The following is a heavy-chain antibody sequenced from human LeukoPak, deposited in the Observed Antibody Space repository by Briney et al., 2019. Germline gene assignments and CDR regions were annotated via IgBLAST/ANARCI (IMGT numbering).Heavy chain of an antibody. V-gene: IGHV3-74*01. D-gene: IGHD3-16*01. CDR3: ARTLRLGGLTVQYY. J-gene: IGHJ4*02. Sequence: PGGSLRLSCAASGFTFSSYWMHWVRQAPGKGLVWVSRINSDGSSTSYADSVKGRFTISRDNAKNTLYLQMNSLRAEVTAVYYCARTLRLGGLTVQYYWGQGTLVHGSS. CDR1: GFTFSSYW. CDR2: INSDGSST.